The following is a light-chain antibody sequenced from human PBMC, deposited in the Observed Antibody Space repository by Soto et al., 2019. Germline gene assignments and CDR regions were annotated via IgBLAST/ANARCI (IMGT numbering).Light chain of an antibody. J-gene: IGKJ2*01. CDR1: QTIASY. Sequence: DIQMTQSPSSLSASVADSVTITCRSSQTIASYLNWYQQKPGKAPTLLIYAASSLQIGVPSRFSGSGYGTDFTLTISSLQPEDFAIYICQQSYSSPPTFGQGTILEIK. CDR2: AAS. V-gene: IGKV1-39*01. CDR3: QQSYSSPPT.